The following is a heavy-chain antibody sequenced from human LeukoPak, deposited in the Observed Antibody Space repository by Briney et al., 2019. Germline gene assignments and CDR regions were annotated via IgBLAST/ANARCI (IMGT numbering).Heavy chain of an antibody. V-gene: IGHV1-24*01. CDR2: FDPEDGKR. CDR3: ARSRPGTRGRYYMDV. J-gene: IGHJ6*03. CDR1: GHTLGELS. Sequence: GASVKVSCKLSGHTLGELSIHWVRQAPARGLEWMGSFDPEDGKRMYAREFQGRLSMTEDTSTDTAYMELSSLRSEDTAVYYCARSRPGTRGRYYMDVWGKGTTVTVSS. D-gene: IGHD3-10*01.